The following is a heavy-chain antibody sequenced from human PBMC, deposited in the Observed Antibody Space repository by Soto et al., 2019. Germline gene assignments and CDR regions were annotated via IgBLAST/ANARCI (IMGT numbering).Heavy chain of an antibody. CDR3: ARSFGVAPAGPFDY. CDR2: ISYSGST. D-gene: IGHD2-2*01. J-gene: IGHJ4*02. CDR1: GGSISSGGYY. V-gene: IGHV4-31*03. Sequence: QVQLQESGPGLVKPSQTLSLTCTVSGGSISSGGYYWSWIRQHPGKGLEWIGYISYSGSTYYNPSLKSRGTISVDTSKNQFALKLSSVTAADTAVYYCARSFGVAPAGPFDYWGQGTLVTVSS.